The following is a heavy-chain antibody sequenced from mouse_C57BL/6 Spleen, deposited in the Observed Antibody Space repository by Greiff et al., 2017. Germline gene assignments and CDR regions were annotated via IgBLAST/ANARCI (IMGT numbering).Heavy chain of an antibody. CDR1: GYTFTDYN. CDR2: INPNNGGT. V-gene: IGHV1-18*01. D-gene: IGHD2-12*01. CDR3: ARRGARQEGYFDY. J-gene: IGHJ2*01. Sequence: VQLKESGPELVKPGASVKIPCKASGYTFTDYNMDWVKQSPGKSLEWIGDINPNNGGTIYNQKFKGKATLTVDKSSSTAYMELRSLTSEDTAVYSGARRGARQEGYFDYWGQGTTLTVSS.